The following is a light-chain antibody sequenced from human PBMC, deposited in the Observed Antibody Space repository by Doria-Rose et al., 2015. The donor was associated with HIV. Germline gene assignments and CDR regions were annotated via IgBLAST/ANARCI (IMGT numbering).Light chain of an antibody. CDR1: TVITY. V-gene: IGKV1-39*01. J-gene: IGKJ1*01. CDR3: QQTYSSPQWT. CDR2: AAS. Sequence: TVITYLNWFQPEPWQAPKLLIYAASRLQSGVPSRFSGSGSGTDFTLTISGLQPGDFATYYCQQTYSSPQWTFGQGTKVEMK.